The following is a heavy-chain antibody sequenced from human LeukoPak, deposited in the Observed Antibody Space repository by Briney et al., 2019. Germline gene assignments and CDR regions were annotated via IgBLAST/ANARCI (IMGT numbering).Heavy chain of an antibody. CDR3: ARSVVVVAATLDPAFDI. CDR2: SYYSGST. D-gene: IGHD2-15*01. Sequence: SETLSLTCTVSGGSISSYYWSWIRQPPGKGLEWVGYSYYSGSTNYNPSLKSRVTISVDTSKNQFSLKLSSVTAADTAVYYCARSVVVVAATLDPAFDIWGQGTMVTVSS. CDR1: GGSISSYY. V-gene: IGHV4-59*01. J-gene: IGHJ3*02.